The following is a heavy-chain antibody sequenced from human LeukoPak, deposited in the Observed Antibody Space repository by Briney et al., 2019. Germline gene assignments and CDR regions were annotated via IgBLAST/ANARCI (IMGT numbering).Heavy chain of an antibody. D-gene: IGHD1-1*01. CDR2: INPDSGGT. Sequence: GTSVKVSCKASAYIFTGYYMHWVRQAPGQGLEWMGWINPDSGGTSYAQKFQGRVTMTRDTSVSAAYLDLSGLRSDDTAVYYCAQVGTTTGGAYDYWGQGTLVTVSS. V-gene: IGHV1-2*02. CDR1: AYIFTGYY. CDR3: AQVGTTTGGAYDY. J-gene: IGHJ4*02.